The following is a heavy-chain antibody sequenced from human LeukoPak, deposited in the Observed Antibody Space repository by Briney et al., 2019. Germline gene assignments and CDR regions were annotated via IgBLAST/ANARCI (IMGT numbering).Heavy chain of an antibody. CDR2: IRYDGSNK. Sequence: PGGSLRLSCAASGFTFSSYGMHWVRQAPGKGLEWVAFIRYDGSNKYYADSVKGRFTISRDNSKNTLYLQMNSLRGEDTAVYYCAKVAAGYWYFDFWGQGTLVTVSS. CDR3: AKVAAGYWYFDF. V-gene: IGHV3-30*02. CDR1: GFTFSSYG. J-gene: IGHJ4*02. D-gene: IGHD2-8*02.